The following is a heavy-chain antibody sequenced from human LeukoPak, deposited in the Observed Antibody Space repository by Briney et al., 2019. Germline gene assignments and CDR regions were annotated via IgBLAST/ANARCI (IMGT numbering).Heavy chain of an antibody. Sequence: GGSLRLSCAASGFTFSSYWMSWVRQAPGKGLEWVANIKQDGSEKYYVDSVKGRFTISRDNSKNTLYLQMNSVRAEDMAIYYCARAFSTTAFDYWGQGTLVTVSS. CDR2: IKQDGSEK. V-gene: IGHV3-7*01. CDR3: ARAFSTTAFDY. CDR1: GFTFSSYW. D-gene: IGHD4-17*01. J-gene: IGHJ4*02.